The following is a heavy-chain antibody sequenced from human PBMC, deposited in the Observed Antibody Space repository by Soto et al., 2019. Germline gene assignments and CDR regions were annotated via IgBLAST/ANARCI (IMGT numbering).Heavy chain of an antibody. D-gene: IGHD4-17*01. Sequence: GGSLRLSCAASGFTFGDYAMHWVRQAPGKGLEWVSDISWNSGTIGYADSVKGRFTISRDNAKNSLYLQMNSLRAEDTALYYCAKDLQYVDYVPLHFYGMDVWGQGTTVTVSS. CDR1: GFTFGDYA. CDR3: AKDLQYVDYVPLHFYGMDV. J-gene: IGHJ6*02. V-gene: IGHV3-9*01. CDR2: ISWNSGTI.